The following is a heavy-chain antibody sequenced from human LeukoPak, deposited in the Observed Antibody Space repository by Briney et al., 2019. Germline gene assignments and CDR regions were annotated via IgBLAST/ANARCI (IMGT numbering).Heavy chain of an antibody. V-gene: IGHV3-7*01. CDR3: ARDVRGSVTSYFYYYMDV. CDR2: IKQDGSEK. CDR1: GFTFSSYW. J-gene: IGHJ6*03. Sequence: GGSLRLSCAASGFTFSSYWLSWVRQAPGKGLEWVANIKQDGSEKYSVDSVKGRFTISRDNAKNSLYLQMNSLRTEDTAVYYCARDVRGSVTSYFYYYMDVWGKGTTVTVSS. D-gene: IGHD5-18*01.